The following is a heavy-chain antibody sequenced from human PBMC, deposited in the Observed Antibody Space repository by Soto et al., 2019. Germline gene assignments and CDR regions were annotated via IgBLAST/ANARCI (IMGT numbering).Heavy chain of an antibody. J-gene: IGHJ3*02. V-gene: IGHV3-49*03. CDR2: IRSKAYGGTT. CDR1: GFTFGDYA. CDR3: TRDLRAHVPDDAFDI. Sequence: GGSLRLSCTASGFTFGDYAMSWFRQAPGKGLEWVGFIRSKAYGGTTEYAASVKGRFTISRDDSKSIAYLQMNSLKTEDTAVYYCTRDLRAHVPDDAFDIWGQGTMVTVSS.